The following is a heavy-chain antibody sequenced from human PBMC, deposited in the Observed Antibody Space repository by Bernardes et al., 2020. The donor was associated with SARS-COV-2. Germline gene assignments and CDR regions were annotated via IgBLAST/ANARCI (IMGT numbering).Heavy chain of an antibody. J-gene: IGHJ4*02. D-gene: IGHD3-3*02. Sequence: GGSLRLSCAASGFAFSSHWMHWVRQDAGKGLVWLSRMNMDGSTKDYAASVTGRFTISRDNAKNTLYLQMNNLRLDDRAVYYCVRGSPPGISGGPWTSEYWGQGTLVTVSS. CDR2: MNMDGSTK. V-gene: IGHV3-74*01. CDR3: VRGSPPGISGGPWTSEY. CDR1: GFAFSSHW.